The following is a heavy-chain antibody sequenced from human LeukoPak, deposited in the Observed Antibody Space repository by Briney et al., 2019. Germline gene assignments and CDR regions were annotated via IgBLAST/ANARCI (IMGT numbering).Heavy chain of an antibody. Sequence: SETLSLTCTVSGDSISNSIWWSWLRQPPGKGLEWIGEVDHTGNTNYRPSLDSRVTLSIDTSKNHFSLTLTSVTAADTAVYYCARNVRFFDSWGQGTRVTVSS. CDR2: VDHTGNT. D-gene: IGHD1-1*01. CDR3: ARNVRFFDS. J-gene: IGHJ4*02. CDR1: GDSISNSIW. V-gene: IGHV4-4*02.